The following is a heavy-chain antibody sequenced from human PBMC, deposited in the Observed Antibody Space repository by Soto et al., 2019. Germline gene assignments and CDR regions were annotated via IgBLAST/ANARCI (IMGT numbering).Heavy chain of an antibody. CDR1: GYTFSDYY. CDR3: ARDDGSGSYYFDY. CDR2: INPNSGGT. V-gene: IGHV1-2*02. J-gene: IGHJ4*02. Sequence: WASVKVSCKASGYTFSDYYMHWVRQAPGQGLEWMGWINPNSGGTNYAQKFQGRVTMTRDTSISTAYMELSRLRSDDTAVYYCARDDGSGSYYFDYWGQGTLVTVSS. D-gene: IGHD3-10*01.